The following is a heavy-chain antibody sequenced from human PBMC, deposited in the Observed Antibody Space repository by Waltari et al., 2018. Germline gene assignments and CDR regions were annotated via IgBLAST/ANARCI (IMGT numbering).Heavy chain of an antibody. J-gene: IGHJ3*02. Sequence: EVQLVESGGGLVQPGGSPRLSCATSGFTFSDNWMNWVRQAPGKGLEWVANIKEDGSVTHYVDSVKGRFTISRDNSKNTLYLQMNSLRAEDTAVYYCAKPVAGPDAFDIWGQGIMVTVSS. D-gene: IGHD6-19*01. CDR2: IKEDGSVT. CDR3: AKPVAGPDAFDI. CDR1: GFTFSDNW. V-gene: IGHV3-7*01.